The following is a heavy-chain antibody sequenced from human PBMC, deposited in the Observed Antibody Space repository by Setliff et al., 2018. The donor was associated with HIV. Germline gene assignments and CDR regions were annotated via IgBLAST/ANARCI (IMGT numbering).Heavy chain of an antibody. Sequence: ASVKVSCKSSGYTFTAHHIHWVRQAPGQGPEWMGWIIPKSGETSYAEKFRGRVTMTRDTSLSTAYMELSWLTSDDTAVYYCARGGGVTFYYYYYMDVWAKGTTVTVSS. V-gene: IGHV1-2*02. CDR2: IIPKSGET. J-gene: IGHJ6*03. D-gene: IGHD3-16*01. CDR3: ARGGGVTFYYYYYMDV. CDR1: GYTFTAHH.